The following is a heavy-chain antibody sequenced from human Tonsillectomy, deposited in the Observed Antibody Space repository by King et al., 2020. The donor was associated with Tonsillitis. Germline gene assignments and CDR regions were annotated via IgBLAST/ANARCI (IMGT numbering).Heavy chain of an antibody. J-gene: IGHJ4*02. V-gene: IGHV5-51*03. CDR2: IYPGDSDT. CDR3: ARRPLKFVPGTMVYFEY. Sequence: VQLVESGAEVKKPGESLKISCKGSGYSFTNYWIAWVRQMPGKGLEWMGIIYPGDSDTIYSPSFQGQVTISADKSISTASLQWGSLKASDTAMYYCARRPLKFVPGTMVYFEYWGQGTLVTVSS. CDR1: GYSFTNYW. D-gene: IGHD3-10*01.